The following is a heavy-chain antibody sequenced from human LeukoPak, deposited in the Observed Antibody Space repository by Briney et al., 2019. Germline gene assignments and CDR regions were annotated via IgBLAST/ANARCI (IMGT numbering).Heavy chain of an antibody. V-gene: IGHV4-4*02. D-gene: IGHD6-13*01. CDR1: GGSISNSNW. Sequence: SGTLSLTCAVSGGSISNSNWWSWVRQSPGKGLEWIGEIHHSGITNYNPSLKSRVTISVDTSKNQFSLKLSSVTAADTAVYYCARENSNSWYLDYWGQGTLVTVSS. J-gene: IGHJ4*02. CDR3: ARENSNSWYLDY. CDR2: IHHSGIT.